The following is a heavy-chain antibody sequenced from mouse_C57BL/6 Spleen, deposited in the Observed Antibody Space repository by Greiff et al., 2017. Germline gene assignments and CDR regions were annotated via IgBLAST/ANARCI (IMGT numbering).Heavy chain of an antibody. CDR3: ARLIYYGNYEGFDY. Sequence: EVMLVESEGGLVQPGSSMKLSCTASGFTFSDYYMAWVRQVPEKGLEWVANINYDGSSTYYLDSLKSRFIISRDNAKNILYLQMSSLKSEDTATYYCARLIYYGNYEGFDYWGQGTTLTVSS. V-gene: IGHV5-16*01. J-gene: IGHJ2*01. CDR1: GFTFSDYY. D-gene: IGHD2-1*01. CDR2: INYDGSST.